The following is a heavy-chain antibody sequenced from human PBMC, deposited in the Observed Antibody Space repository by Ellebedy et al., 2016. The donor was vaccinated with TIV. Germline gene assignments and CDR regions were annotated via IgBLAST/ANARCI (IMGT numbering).Heavy chain of an antibody. Sequence: GESLKISCAASGFTFCSYDMQSVRQVTGKGLEWVSSIGAAGDTHYSGSVKGRFTISRENGKNSLYLQMNSLKAEDTAMYYCARATASLDVWGQGTTVSVSS. J-gene: IGHJ6*02. CDR1: GFTFCSYD. CDR3: ARATASLDV. V-gene: IGHV3-13*01. CDR2: IGAAGDT.